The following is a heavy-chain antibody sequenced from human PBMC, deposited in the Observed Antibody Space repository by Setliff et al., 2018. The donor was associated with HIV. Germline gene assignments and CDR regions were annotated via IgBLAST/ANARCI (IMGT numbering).Heavy chain of an antibody. CDR3: ARDRVGSWYSRAFDY. J-gene: IGHJ4*02. V-gene: IGHV1-18*01. D-gene: IGHD6-13*01. CDR2: ISAYNGNT. Sequence: ASVKVSCKASGYTFTSYGISWVRQAPGQGLEWMGWISAYNGNTNYAQKLQGRVTMTTDASTSTAYMELRSLRSDDTAVYYCARDRVGSWYSRAFDYWGQGTLVTVSS. CDR1: GYTFTSYG.